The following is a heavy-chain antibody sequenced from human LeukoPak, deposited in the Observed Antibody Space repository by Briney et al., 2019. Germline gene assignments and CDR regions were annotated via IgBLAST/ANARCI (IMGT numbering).Heavy chain of an antibody. CDR3: ARLLLLWFGEPDY. J-gene: IGHJ4*02. CDR1: GGSFSGYY. Sequence: SETLSLTCAVYGGSFSGYYWGWIRQPPGKGLEWIGEINHSGSTNYNPSLKSRVTISVDTSKNQFSLKLSSVTAADTAVYYCARLLLLWFGEPDYWGQGTVVTVSS. V-gene: IGHV4-34*01. CDR2: INHSGST. D-gene: IGHD3-10*01.